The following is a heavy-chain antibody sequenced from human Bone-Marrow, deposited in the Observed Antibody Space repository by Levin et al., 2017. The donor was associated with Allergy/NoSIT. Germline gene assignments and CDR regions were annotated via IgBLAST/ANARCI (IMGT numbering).Heavy chain of an antibody. D-gene: IGHD2-2*02. CDR3: AIAKMEDCSSPSSYNRKYYDYMDV. CDR2: ISPSNTI. V-gene: IGHV3-48*01. J-gene: IGHJ6*03. Sequence: GGSLRLSCAASGFTFSTYSMNWVRQAPGKGLEWVSYISPSNTIYYAVSVKDRFSISRDNAQNSLSLQMNSLRAGDTAVYYCAIAKMEDCSSPSSYNRKYYDYMDVLGKGTTVSVSS. CDR1: GFTFSTYS.